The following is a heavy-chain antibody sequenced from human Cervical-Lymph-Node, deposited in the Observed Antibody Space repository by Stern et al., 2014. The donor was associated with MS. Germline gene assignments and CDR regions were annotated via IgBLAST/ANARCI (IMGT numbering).Heavy chain of an antibody. D-gene: IGHD2-2*01. Sequence: EVQLVESGGGLVQPGGSLRLSCAASGFTFRSYGMNWVRQAPGKGRGGGSYISGSSSTIHYADSVKGRFTISRDNAKNSLNLQMNSLRAEDMALYYCVRGGQYLDNWFDSWGQGTLVTVSS. J-gene: IGHJ5*01. CDR1: GFTFRSYG. CDR2: ISGSSSTI. CDR3: VRGGQYLDNWFDS. V-gene: IGHV3-48*01.